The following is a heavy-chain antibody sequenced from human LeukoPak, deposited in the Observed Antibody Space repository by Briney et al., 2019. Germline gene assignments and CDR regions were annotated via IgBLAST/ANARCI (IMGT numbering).Heavy chain of an antibody. D-gene: IGHD3-10*01. J-gene: IGHJ4*02. Sequence: GESLKISCQVSGYIFTDYWIGWVRQMPGKGLESMGIIYPADSDTAYRPFFQGQVTISADKSISTVYLQWSSLKASDTAMYYCARQSRDGSKTRGYYFDHWGQGTLVTVSS. CDR3: ARQSRDGSKTRGYYFDH. V-gene: IGHV5-51*01. CDR2: IYPADSDT. CDR1: GYIFTDYW.